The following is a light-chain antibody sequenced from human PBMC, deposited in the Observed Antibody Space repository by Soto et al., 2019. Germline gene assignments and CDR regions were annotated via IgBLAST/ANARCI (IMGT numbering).Light chain of an antibody. CDR3: ASWDDSLHGYV. J-gene: IGLJ1*01. V-gene: IGLV1-44*01. CDR2: RNN. Sequence: QSVLTQPTSASGTPGQRVPIPCSGSRSNIGSNTVNWYQQLPGTAPKLLIYRNNQRPSGVPDRFSGSKSGTSASLAISGLQSEDEADYYCASWDDSLHGYVFGTGTKLTV. CDR1: RSNIGSNT.